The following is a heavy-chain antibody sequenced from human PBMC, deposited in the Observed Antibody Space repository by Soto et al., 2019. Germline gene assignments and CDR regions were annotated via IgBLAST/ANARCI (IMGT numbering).Heavy chain of an antibody. CDR3: ASSVPTQGDAFDI. CDR2: ISAYNGNT. Sequence: RASVKVSCKASGYTFTSYGISWVRQAPGQGLEWMGWISAYNGNTNYAQKLQGRVTMTTDTSTSTAYMELRSLRSDDTAVYYCASSVPTQGDAFDIWGQGTMVTVSS. CDR1: GYTFTSYG. V-gene: IGHV1-18*01. J-gene: IGHJ3*02. D-gene: IGHD6-6*01.